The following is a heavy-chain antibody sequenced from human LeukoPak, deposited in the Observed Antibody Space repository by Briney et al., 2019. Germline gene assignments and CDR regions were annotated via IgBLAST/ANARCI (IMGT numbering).Heavy chain of an antibody. V-gene: IGHV4-4*02. CDR3: ARKRAFDI. CDR2: INHSGST. J-gene: IGHJ3*02. CDR1: GDSISSNNW. Sequence: SGTLSLTCAVSGDSISSNNWWHWVRQPPGKGLEWIGEINHSGSTNYNPSLKSRVTISADTSKNQFSLKLSSVTAADTAVYYCARKRAFDIWGQGTMVTVSS.